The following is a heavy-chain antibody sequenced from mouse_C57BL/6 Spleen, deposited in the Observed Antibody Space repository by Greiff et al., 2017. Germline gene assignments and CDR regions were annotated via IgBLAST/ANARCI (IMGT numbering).Heavy chain of an antibody. CDR2: INPGSGGT. CDR3: ARTLLRHFDY. V-gene: IGHV1-54*01. Sequence: VQVVESGAELVRPGTSVKVSCKASGYAFTNYLIEWVKQRPGQGLEWIGVINPGSGGTNYNEKFKGKATLTADKSSSTAYMQLSSLTSEDSAVYFCARTLLRHFDYWGQGTTLTVSS. D-gene: IGHD6-1*01. CDR1: GYAFTNYL. J-gene: IGHJ2*01.